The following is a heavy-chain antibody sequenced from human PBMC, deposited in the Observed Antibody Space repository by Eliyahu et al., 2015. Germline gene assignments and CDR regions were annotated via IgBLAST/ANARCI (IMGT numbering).Heavy chain of an antibody. Sequence: QVQLQESGPGLVKPSETLSLTCTVSGSSISSGYYWGWIRQPPGKGLEWLGTFYHSGSINYNPSLKSRATISVDTSKNQVSLKVTSVTAADTAMYYCARSPYNGERLDLWGQGTLVTVSS. J-gene: IGHJ5*02. CDR1: GSSISSGYY. CDR3: ARSPYNGERLDL. CDR2: FYHSGSI. V-gene: IGHV4-38-2*02. D-gene: IGHD1-1*01.